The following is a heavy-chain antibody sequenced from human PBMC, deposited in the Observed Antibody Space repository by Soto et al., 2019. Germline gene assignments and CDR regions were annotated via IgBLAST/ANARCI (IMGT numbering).Heavy chain of an antibody. CDR3: ACICSGGYSYGFYYDGMDV. Sequence: SETLSLTCTVSSGSISSSSSYWGWIRQPPWIGLGCIGSIFYSGSTYYKPSLKSRVSISVDTSENQFSLKLTSVTAAYTAVYYCACICSGGYSYGFYYDGMDVWGQGTTVT. D-gene: IGHD5-18*01. J-gene: IGHJ6*02. CDR2: IFYSGST. V-gene: IGHV4-39*01. CDR1: SGSISSSSSY.